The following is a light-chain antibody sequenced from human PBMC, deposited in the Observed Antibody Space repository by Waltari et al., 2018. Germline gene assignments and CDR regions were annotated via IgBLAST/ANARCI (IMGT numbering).Light chain of an antibody. J-gene: IGKJ1*01. CDR3: QHYLRLPVT. Sequence: EIVLTQSPGTLSLSLGERATLSCRASQRVSRALAWYQQKPGQAPRLLIYGASTRATGIPDRFSGRGSGTDFSHTISRHEPDDFAVYYCQHYLRLPVTFGQGTTVEI. V-gene: IGKV3-20*01. CDR2: GAS. CDR1: QRVSRA.